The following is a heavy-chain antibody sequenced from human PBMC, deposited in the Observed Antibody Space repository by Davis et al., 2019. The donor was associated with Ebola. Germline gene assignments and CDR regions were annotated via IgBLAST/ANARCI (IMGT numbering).Heavy chain of an antibody. CDR3: AKFQLRELSLGGMDV. Sequence: GESLKISCATSGFTFSSYAMSWVRQAPGKGLEWVSAISGSGGSTYYADSVKGRFTISKDNSKNTLYLQMNSLRAEDTAVYYCAKFQLRELSLGGMDVWGQGTTVTVSS. CDR2: ISGSGGST. V-gene: IGHV3-23*01. J-gene: IGHJ6*02. CDR1: GFTFSSYA. D-gene: IGHD3-16*02.